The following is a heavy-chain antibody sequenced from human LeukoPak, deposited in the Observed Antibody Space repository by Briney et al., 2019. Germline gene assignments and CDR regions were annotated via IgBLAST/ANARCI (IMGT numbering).Heavy chain of an antibody. CDR2: ITSTSNYI. V-gene: IGHV3-21*01. Sequence: GGSLRLSCAASGFNFNGYTMSWVRQAPGKGLEWVSSITSTSNYIYYADSLRGRFTISRDNAKNSLYLRMNSLRAEDTAVYYCARDEYYASDYWGQGTLVTVSS. J-gene: IGHJ4*02. D-gene: IGHD2-2*01. CDR1: GFNFNGYT. CDR3: ARDEYYASDY.